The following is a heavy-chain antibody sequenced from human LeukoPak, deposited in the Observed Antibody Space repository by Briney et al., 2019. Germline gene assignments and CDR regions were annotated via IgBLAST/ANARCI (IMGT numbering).Heavy chain of an antibody. CDR2: ISSSSSYI. V-gene: IGHV3-21*01. Sequence: GGSLRLSCAASGFPLSSYSMNWVRQAPGKGLEWVTSISSSSSYIYYADSVKGRFTISRDNAKNSLYLQMNSLRAEDTAVYYCAARKGYSYGQRDYWGQGTLVTVSS. CDR3: AARKGYSYGQRDY. D-gene: IGHD5-18*01. CDR1: GFPLSSYS. J-gene: IGHJ4*02.